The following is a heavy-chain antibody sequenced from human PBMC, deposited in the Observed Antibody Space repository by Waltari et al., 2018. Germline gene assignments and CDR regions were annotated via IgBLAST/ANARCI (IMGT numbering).Heavy chain of an antibody. CDR1: GGTFSSYA. J-gene: IGHJ5*02. Sequence: QVQLVQSGAEVKKPGSSVKVSCQASGGTFSSYAINWVRQAPGQGLGWMGGIIPVFGTANYAQRFQGRVTITTEESTSTAYMELSSLKPEDTAVYYCTRVTGGSWEGGFDPWGQGTLVTVSS. CDR3: TRVTGGSWEGGFDP. D-gene: IGHD6-13*01. CDR2: IIPVFGTA. V-gene: IGHV1-69*05.